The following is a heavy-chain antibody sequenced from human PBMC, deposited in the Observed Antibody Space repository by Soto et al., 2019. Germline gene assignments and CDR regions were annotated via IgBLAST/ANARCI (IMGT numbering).Heavy chain of an antibody. J-gene: IGHJ6*03. CDR3: ARQGLGNYDFWSGSPPALDYYYYMDV. D-gene: IGHD3-3*01. CDR2: IYPGDSDT. CDR1: GYSFTSYW. Sequence: LGESLKISCKGSGYSFTSYWIGWVRQMPGKGLEWMGIIYPGDSDTRYSPSFQGQVTISADKSISTAYLQWSSLKASDTAMYYCARQGLGNYDFWSGSPPALDYYYYMDVWGKGTTVTVSS. V-gene: IGHV5-51*01.